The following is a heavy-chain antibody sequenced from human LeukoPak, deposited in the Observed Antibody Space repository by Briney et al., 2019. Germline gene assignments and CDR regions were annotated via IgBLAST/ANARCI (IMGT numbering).Heavy chain of an antibody. CDR1: GYTFTGYY. Sequence: ASVKVSCKASGYTFTGYYMHWVRQAPGQGLEWMGWINPDSGGTNYAQKFQGWVTMTRDTSIGTAYMELSRLRSDDTAVYYCARGMPFGSTGNWFDPWGQGTLVTVSS. V-gene: IGHV1-2*04. J-gene: IGHJ5*02. CDR2: INPDSGGT. CDR3: ARGMPFGSTGNWFDP. D-gene: IGHD1-1*01.